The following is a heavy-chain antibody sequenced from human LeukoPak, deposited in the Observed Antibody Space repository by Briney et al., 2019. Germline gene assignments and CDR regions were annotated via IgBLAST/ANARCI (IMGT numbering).Heavy chain of an antibody. CDR3: ARDEGLYYFDY. V-gene: IGHV1-2*04. J-gene: IGHJ4*02. CDR1: GYTFTGYY. Sequence: ASVKDSCKASGYTFTGYYMHWVRQAPGQGLEWMGWINPNSGGTNYAQKFQGWVAMTRDTSISTAYMELSRLRSDDTAVYYCARDEGLYYFDYWGQGTLVTVSS. CDR2: INPNSGGT.